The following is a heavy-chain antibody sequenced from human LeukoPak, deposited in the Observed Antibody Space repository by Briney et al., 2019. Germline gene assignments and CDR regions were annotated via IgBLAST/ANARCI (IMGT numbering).Heavy chain of an antibody. CDR2: ISAYNGNT. J-gene: IGHJ6*03. D-gene: IGHD4-17*01. CDR3: ARTNYGEYYYYYYYMEV. CDR1: GYTFASYG. Sequence: GASVKVSCKASGYTFASYGISWVRQAPGQGLEWMGWISAYNGNTNYSQKLQGRVTMTTDTATSTAHMELRSLRYDDTAVYYCARTNYGEYYYYYYYMEVWGKGTTVTVSS. V-gene: IGHV1-18*01.